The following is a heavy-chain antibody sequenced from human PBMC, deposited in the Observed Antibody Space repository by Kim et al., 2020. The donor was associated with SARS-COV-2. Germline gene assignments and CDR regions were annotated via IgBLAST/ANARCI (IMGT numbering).Heavy chain of an antibody. J-gene: IGHJ4*02. CDR3: ARRILGATGDY. D-gene: IGHD1-26*01. CDR1: GFTFSGYY. Sequence: GGSLRLSCAASGFTFSGYYMSWIRQAPGKGLEWLSYISGDTTYTSYADSVKGRFTTSRDNAKNSLYLQMSSLRTEDTAVYYCARRILGATGDYWGQGTLV. CDR2: ISGDTTYT. V-gene: IGHV3-11*03.